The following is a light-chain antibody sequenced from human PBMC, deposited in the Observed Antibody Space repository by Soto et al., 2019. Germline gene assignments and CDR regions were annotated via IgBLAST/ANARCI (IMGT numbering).Light chain of an antibody. J-gene: IGKJ2*01. CDR1: QTINSY. CDR3: QQSFRTPST. CDR2: AAS. Sequence: DIQMTQSPSSLSASVGDRVTITCRASQTINSYLNWYQHKPGKAPNLLVYAASTLQSGVPSRFSGSGSGTDFTLTISSLHPEDFATYYCQQSFRTPSTFGQGTKLEIK. V-gene: IGKV1-39*01.